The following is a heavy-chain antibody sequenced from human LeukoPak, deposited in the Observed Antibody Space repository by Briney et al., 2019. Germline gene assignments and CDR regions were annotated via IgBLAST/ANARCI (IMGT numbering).Heavy chain of an antibody. Sequence: SETLSLTCTVAGGSISSYYWSWLRQPPGKGLEWIGSIYYSGSTYYNPSLKSRVTISVDTSKNQFSLKLSSVTAADTAVYYCARDGSIAAAGSFDYWGQGTLVTVSS. CDR2: IYYSGST. CDR3: ARDGSIAAAGSFDY. D-gene: IGHD6-13*01. V-gene: IGHV4-59*12. J-gene: IGHJ4*02. CDR1: GGSISSYY.